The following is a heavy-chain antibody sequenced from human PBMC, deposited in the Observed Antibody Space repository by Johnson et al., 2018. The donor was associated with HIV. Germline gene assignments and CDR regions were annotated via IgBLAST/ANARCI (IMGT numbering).Heavy chain of an antibody. V-gene: IGHV3-23*04. J-gene: IGHJ3*02. CDR1: GFTFSRHA. D-gene: IGHD3-9*01. CDR2: ISGSGGST. Sequence: VQLVESGGGLVQPGGSLRLSCVASGFTFSRHAMSWVRQAPGKGLEWVSAISGSGGSTYYADSVKGRFTISRDNSKKTLYLQMNSLRAEDTAVYYCAKGLRYFDWLGANDACDIWGQGTMVTVSS. CDR3: AKGLRYFDWLGANDACDI.